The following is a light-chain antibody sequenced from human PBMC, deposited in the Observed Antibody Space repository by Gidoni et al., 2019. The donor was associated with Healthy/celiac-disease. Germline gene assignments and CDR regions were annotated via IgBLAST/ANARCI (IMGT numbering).Light chain of an antibody. CDR2: GES. Sequence: ELVITTSPAPLSVSQGERATLSRRASQSVSSNLAWYQQKPGQAPRLLIYGESTRATGTPARCSGSGSGTEFTLTIRSLQAEDFAVYYCQQYNNWPFTFXPXTKVDIK. CDR3: QQYNNWPFT. J-gene: IGKJ3*01. CDR1: QSVSSN. V-gene: IGKV3-15*01.